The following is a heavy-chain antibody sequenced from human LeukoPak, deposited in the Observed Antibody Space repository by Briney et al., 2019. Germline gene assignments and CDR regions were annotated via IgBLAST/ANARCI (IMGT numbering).Heavy chain of an antibody. CDR2: IYYSGST. Sequence: SETLSLTCTVSGGSISSSSYYWGWIRQPPGQGLEWIGSIYYSGSTYYNPSLKSRVTISVDTPKNQFSLKLSSVTAADTAVYYCAREGGYGSGGLDYWGQGTLVTVSS. V-gene: IGHV4-39*02. CDR1: GGSISSSSYY. D-gene: IGHD3-10*01. J-gene: IGHJ4*02. CDR3: AREGGYGSGGLDY.